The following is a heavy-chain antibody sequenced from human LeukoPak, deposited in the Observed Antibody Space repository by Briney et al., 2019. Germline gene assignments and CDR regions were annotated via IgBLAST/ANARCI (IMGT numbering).Heavy chain of an antibody. D-gene: IGHD2-2*01. CDR2: MNPNSGNT. Sequence: ASVKVSFKASGYTFTTYDINWVRQATGQGLEWMGWMNPNSGNTGYAQKFQGRVTITRNTSISTAYLELSSLRSEDTAVYYCARYCSRTSCRGFDYWGQGTLVTVPS. J-gene: IGHJ4*02. V-gene: IGHV1-8*03. CDR3: ARYCSRTSCRGFDY. CDR1: GYTFTTYD.